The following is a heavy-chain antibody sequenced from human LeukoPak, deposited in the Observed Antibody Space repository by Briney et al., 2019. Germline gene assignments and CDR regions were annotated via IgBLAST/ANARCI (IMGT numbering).Heavy chain of an antibody. CDR2: MTGTGLNI. CDR1: GFTFSEYS. D-gene: IGHD6-19*01. V-gene: IGHV3-48*01. J-gene: IGHJ3*01. CDR3: TRDSSGSAGWSDAFDL. Sequence: GGSLRLSCTASGFTFSEYSFNWVRQAPGQGLEWVSYMTGTGLNIYYRYSVKGRFTISRDNARHSLFLHMSSLRVEDTAVYYCTRDSSGSAGWSDAFDLWGPGTMVTVSS.